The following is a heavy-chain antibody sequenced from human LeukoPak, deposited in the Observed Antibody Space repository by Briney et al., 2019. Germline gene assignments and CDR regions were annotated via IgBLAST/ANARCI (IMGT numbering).Heavy chain of an antibody. J-gene: IGHJ4*02. CDR1: GFTVSSNY. CDR2: IYSGGST. D-gene: IGHD3-3*01. CDR3: AKLARYDFWSGYVIDY. V-gene: IGHV3-53*01. Sequence: TGGSLRLSCAASGFTVSSNYMSWVRQAPGKGLEWVSVIYSGGSTYYADSVKGRFTISRDNSKNTLYLQMNSLRAEDTAVYYCAKLARYDFWSGYVIDYWGQGTLVTVSS.